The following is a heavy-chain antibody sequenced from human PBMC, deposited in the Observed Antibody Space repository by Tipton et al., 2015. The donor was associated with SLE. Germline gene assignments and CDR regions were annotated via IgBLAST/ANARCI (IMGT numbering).Heavy chain of an antibody. CDR1: GFTFGNYA. CDR3: AAGEYSYGYAFNI. Sequence: SLRLSCAASGFTFGNYAMHWVRQAPGKGLEWVALISYDGSNKYYADSVKGRFTISRHNSKNSLYLQMNSLRSEDTAVYYCAAGEYSYGYAFNIWGQGTMVTVSS. J-gene: IGHJ3*02. V-gene: IGHV3-30*14. D-gene: IGHD5-18*01. CDR2: ISYDGSNK.